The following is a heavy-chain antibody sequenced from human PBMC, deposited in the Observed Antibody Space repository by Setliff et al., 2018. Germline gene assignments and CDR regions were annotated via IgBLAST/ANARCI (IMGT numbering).Heavy chain of an antibody. V-gene: IGHV1-69*10. CDR1: GGTFA. D-gene: IGHD1-1*01. CDR3: ARDTYNPNWYGDRSFEY. CDR2: TIPLLPLP. J-gene: IGHJ4*02. Sequence: SVKVSCKASGGTFAITWVRQAPGQGLEWMGGTIPLLPLPNYAVKLQDRVTMTTDISTSTAFMELRSLTSDDTAIYYCARDTYNPNWYGDRSFEYWGQGTLVTVSS.